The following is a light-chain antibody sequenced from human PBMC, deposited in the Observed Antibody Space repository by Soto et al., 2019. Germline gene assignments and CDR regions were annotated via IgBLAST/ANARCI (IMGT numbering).Light chain of an antibody. V-gene: IGKV1-5*01. J-gene: IGKJ1*01. Sequence: DIPMAQSPSTLSPSVGDRVTITCRASRSISRWLAWYQQKPGKAPKLLIYDASILESGVPSRFSGSGSGTEFTLTISSLQPDDSATYYCQQYDSFGQTFGQGTKVEIK. CDR3: QQYDSFGQT. CDR1: RSISRW. CDR2: DAS.